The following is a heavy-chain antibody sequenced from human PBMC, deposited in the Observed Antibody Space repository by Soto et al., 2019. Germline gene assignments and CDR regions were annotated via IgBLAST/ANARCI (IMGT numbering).Heavy chain of an antibody. V-gene: IGHV3-74*01. CDR3: ARGWGSGWLEFLDS. Sequence: GGSLRLSCAASGFTFSSDWMHWVRQAPGEGLVWVSRINTDGSGTTYADSVKGRFTISRDNSENTLYLQMNSLRADDTAVYYCARGWGSGWLEFLDSWGQGALVTVSS. J-gene: IGHJ4*02. CDR1: GFTFSSDW. D-gene: IGHD6-19*01. CDR2: INTDGSGT.